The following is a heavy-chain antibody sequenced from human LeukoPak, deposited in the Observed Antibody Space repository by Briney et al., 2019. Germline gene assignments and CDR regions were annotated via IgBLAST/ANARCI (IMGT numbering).Heavy chain of an antibody. Sequence: SETLSLTCTVSGGSISSTTCYWGWVRQPPGKGLEWIGSMYKNVITYYNPSLESRVTISADMSKNQFSLKLNSVTAADTAVYYCVRRLASGDYHPLGWGQGTLVTVSS. CDR1: GGSISSTTCY. J-gene: IGHJ4*02. CDR3: VRRLASGDYHPLG. CDR2: MYKNVIT. D-gene: IGHD1-26*01. V-gene: IGHV4-39*01.